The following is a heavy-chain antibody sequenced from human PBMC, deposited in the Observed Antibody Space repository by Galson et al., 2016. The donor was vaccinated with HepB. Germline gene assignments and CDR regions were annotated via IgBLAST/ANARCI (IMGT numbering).Heavy chain of an antibody. Sequence: SLRLSCATSGFTFSNFGMYWVRQAPGKGLEWVSLISFDGTKTYYADSVQGRFTVSRDTSKNTLYLQMNSLRAEDTAVYYCARVREQQLLDAFDIWGQGTMVTVSS. CDR2: ISFDGTKT. CDR3: ARVREQQLLDAFDI. J-gene: IGHJ3*02. CDR1: GFTFSNFG. D-gene: IGHD6-13*01. V-gene: IGHV3-30*03.